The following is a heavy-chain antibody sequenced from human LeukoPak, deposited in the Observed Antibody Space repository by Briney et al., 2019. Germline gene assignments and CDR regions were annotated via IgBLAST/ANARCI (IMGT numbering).Heavy chain of an antibody. V-gene: IGHV3-9*03. D-gene: IGHD6-13*01. Sequence: PGRSLRLSCAASGFTFDDYAMHWVPQAPGKGLEWVSGISWNSGSIGYADSVKGRFTISRDNAKNSLYLQMNSLRAEDMALYYCAKDIGIAAAGHFDYWGQGTLVTVSS. CDR3: AKDIGIAAAGHFDY. CDR2: ISWNSGSI. CDR1: GFTFDDYA. J-gene: IGHJ4*02.